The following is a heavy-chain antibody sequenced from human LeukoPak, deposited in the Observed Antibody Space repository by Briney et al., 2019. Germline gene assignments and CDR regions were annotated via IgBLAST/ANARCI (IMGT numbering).Heavy chain of an antibody. CDR3: ARVAKERVGGVYYFDY. J-gene: IGHJ4*02. D-gene: IGHD1-1*01. V-gene: IGHV3-13*01. CDR2: IGTAGDT. CDR1: GFTFSDYD. Sequence: GGSLRLSCAAPGFTFSDYDMHWVRQATGKGLEWVSAIGTAGDTYYTGSVKGRFTISRENAKNSLYLQMNSLRAGDTAVYYCARVAKERVGGVYYFDYWGQGTLVTVSS.